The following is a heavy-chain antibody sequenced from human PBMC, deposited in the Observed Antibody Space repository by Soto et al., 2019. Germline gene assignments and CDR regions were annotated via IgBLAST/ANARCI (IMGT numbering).Heavy chain of an antibody. CDR1: GFSVSARGVG. Sequence: QITLKESGPTLVKPTQTLTLTCTVSGFSVSARGVGVGWIRQPPGKALEWLGIIYWNDDKRYSPSLKSPLTITKDTSKNHVVLTMTNMDPVDSATYYCAHSPWGAAPDYWGEGTLVTVSS. J-gene: IGHJ4*02. CDR3: AHSPWGAAPDY. CDR2: IYWNDDK. V-gene: IGHV2-5*01. D-gene: IGHD3-16*01.